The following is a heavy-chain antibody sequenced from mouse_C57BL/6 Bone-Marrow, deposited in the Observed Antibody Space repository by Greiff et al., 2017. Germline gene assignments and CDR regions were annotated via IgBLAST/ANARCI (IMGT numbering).Heavy chain of an antibody. V-gene: IGHV1-81*01. CDR3: ARGRAGSLYYFDY. CDR1: GYTFTSYG. J-gene: IGHJ2*01. Sequence: QVQLQQSGAELARPGASVKLSCKASGYTFTSYGISWVKQRTGQGLEWIGEIYPRSGNTNYNEKFKGKATLTADKSSSTAYMELRSLTSEDSAVYFCARGRAGSLYYFDYWGQGTTLTVSS. D-gene: IGHD4-1*01. CDR2: IYPRSGNT.